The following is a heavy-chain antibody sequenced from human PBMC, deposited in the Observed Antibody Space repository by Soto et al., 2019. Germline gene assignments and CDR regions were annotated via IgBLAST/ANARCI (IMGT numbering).Heavy chain of an antibody. J-gene: IGHJ3*02. D-gene: IGHD1-26*01. Sequence: QVQLVQSGAEVKKPGASMKVSCKASGYTFTNDGISWVRQAPGQGLEWMGWISNYNGNTNYAQKVQGRVTMTTDTSTSTADMELRSLKSDDTAVYYCARDYYPIGNGFDSWGQGTMVTVS. V-gene: IGHV1-18*01. CDR1: GYTFTNDG. CDR2: ISNYNGNT. CDR3: ARDYYPIGNGFDS.